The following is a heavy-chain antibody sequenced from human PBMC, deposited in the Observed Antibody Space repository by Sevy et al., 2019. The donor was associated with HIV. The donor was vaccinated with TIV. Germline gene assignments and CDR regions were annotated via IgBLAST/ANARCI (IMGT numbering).Heavy chain of an antibody. Sequence: GGSLRLSCAASGIPVSSNYMSWVRQAPGKGLEWVSVMYSDGSTYHADSVKGRFTISRDNSKNTLYLQMNSLRVEDTAVYYCARGKSGYGYGLDYWGQGTLVTVSS. CDR2: MYSDGST. CDR1: GIPVSSNY. V-gene: IGHV3-66*01. D-gene: IGHD5-18*01. J-gene: IGHJ4*02. CDR3: ARGKSGYGYGLDY.